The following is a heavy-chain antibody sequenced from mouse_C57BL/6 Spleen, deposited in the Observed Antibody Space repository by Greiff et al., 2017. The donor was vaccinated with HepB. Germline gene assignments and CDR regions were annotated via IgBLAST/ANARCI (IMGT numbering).Heavy chain of an antibody. CDR1: GFTFSSYA. V-gene: IGHV5-4*03. D-gene: IGHD4-1*01. CDR3: ARGATGTTTWFAY. CDR2: ISDGGSYT. Sequence: DVMLVESGGGLVKPGGSLKLSCAASGFTFSSYAMSWVRQTPEKRLEWVATISDGGSYTYYPDNVKGRFTISRDNAKNNLYLQMSHLKSEDTAMYYCARGATGTTTWFAYWGQGTLVTVSA. J-gene: IGHJ3*01.